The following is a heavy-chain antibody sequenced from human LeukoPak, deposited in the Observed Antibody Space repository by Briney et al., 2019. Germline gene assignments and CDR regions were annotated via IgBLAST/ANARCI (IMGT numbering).Heavy chain of an antibody. Sequence: GASVKVSCKASGYTFTSYYMHWVRQAPGQGLEWMGIINPSGGSTSYAQKLQGRVTMTTDTSTSTAYMELRSLRSDDTAVYYCARVYSGYAPYFDYWGQGTLVTVSS. CDR1: GYTFTSYY. CDR2: INPSGGST. D-gene: IGHD5-12*01. V-gene: IGHV1-46*01. J-gene: IGHJ4*02. CDR3: ARVYSGYAPYFDY.